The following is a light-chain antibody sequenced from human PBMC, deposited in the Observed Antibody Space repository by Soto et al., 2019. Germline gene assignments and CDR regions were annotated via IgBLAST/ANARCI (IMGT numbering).Light chain of an antibody. CDR3: QHYKSDPEA. J-gene: IGKJ1*01. V-gene: IGKV1-5*03. CDR1: QTFXSW. CDR2: KAS. Sequence: IQMTQSPSTLSGSVGDRVTITCRASQTFXSWFVWYRGKPGKAPQALXAKASTLKRGGPSRLSGSGSVTEFTLPISSLHPYDFANYYFQHYKSDPEAFGQGTKVDI.